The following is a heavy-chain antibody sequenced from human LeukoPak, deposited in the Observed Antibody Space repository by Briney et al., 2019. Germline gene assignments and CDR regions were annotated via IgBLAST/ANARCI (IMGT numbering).Heavy chain of an antibody. D-gene: IGHD3-9*01. CDR3: ARGRSEARYFDWFPTHYSDY. J-gene: IGHJ4*02. CDR2: MNPNSGNT. CDR1: GYTFTSYD. V-gene: IGHV1-8*01. Sequence: GASVKVTCKASGYTFTSYDINWVRQATGQGLEWMGWMNPNSGNTGYAPKFQGRVTMSRNTSISAAYMELSSLRSEDTAVYYCARGRSEARYFDWFPTHYSDYWGQGTLVTVSS.